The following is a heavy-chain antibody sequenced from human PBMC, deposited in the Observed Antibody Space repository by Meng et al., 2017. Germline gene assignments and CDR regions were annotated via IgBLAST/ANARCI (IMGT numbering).Heavy chain of an antibody. CDR1: GYTFTSYA. V-gene: IGHV1-3*01. CDR2: INAGNGNT. Sequence: QVQLVQSGAEVKKPGASVKVSCKASGYTFTSYAMHWVHQAPGQRLEWMGWINAGNGNTKYSQKFQGRVTITRDTSASTAYMELSSLRSEDTAVYYCASSPLQAPQIDYWGQGTLVTVSS. J-gene: IGHJ4*02. CDR3: ASSPLQAPQIDY. D-gene: IGHD2-15*01.